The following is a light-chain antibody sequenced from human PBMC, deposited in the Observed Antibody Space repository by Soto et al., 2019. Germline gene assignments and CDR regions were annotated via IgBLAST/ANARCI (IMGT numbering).Light chain of an antibody. Sequence: EIAMTQSPATLSVSPGERATLSCRASQNVRTNYLAWYQQKPGQAPRLLIYGASTRASGIPERFSGSGSGTDFTLTISDVEPEDFAVYYCHQRQSWPRTFGQGTKVDIK. J-gene: IGKJ1*01. CDR2: GAS. CDR3: HQRQSWPRT. CDR1: QNVRTNY. V-gene: IGKV3D-20*02.